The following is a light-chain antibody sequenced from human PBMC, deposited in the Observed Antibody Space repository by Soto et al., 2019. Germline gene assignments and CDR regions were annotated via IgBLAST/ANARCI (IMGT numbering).Light chain of an antibody. J-gene: IGLJ1*01. V-gene: IGLV2-14*01. Sequence: QSALTQPTSVSVSPRQSITISCTGTGSDVGGYNYVSWYQQHPGKAPKLMIYDVTYRPSGISNRFSGSKSGNTASLTISGLQADDEADYYCSSYAANNTLVFGTGNKLTVL. CDR1: GSDVGGYNY. CDR2: DVT. CDR3: SSYAANNTLV.